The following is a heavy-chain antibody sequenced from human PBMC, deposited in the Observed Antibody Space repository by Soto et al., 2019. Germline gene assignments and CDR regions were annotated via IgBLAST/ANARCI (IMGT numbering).Heavy chain of an antibody. V-gene: IGHV3-30-3*01. J-gene: IGHJ3*02. CDR2: ISYDGSNK. D-gene: IGHD3-10*01. Sequence: QVQLVESGGGVVQPGRSLRLSCAASGFTFSSYAMHWVRQAPGKGLEWVAVISYDGSNKYYADSVKGRFTIFRDNSKNTLYLQMNSLRAEDTAVYYCAGEAYGGDAFDIWGQGTMVTVSS. CDR1: GFTFSSYA. CDR3: AGEAYGGDAFDI.